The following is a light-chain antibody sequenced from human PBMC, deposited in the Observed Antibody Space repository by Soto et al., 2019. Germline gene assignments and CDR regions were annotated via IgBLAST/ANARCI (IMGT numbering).Light chain of an antibody. CDR1: SSNIGNNY. CDR3: GTWDSSLSAFG. V-gene: IGLV1-51*01. Sequence: QSVLTQPPSVSAAPGQTVTISCSGSSSNIGNNYVSWYQQLPGTAPKLLIYDNNKRPSGIPDRFSGSKSGTSATMGITGLQTGDEADYYCGTWDSSLSAFGIGGGTKLTVL. CDR2: DNN. J-gene: IGLJ2*01.